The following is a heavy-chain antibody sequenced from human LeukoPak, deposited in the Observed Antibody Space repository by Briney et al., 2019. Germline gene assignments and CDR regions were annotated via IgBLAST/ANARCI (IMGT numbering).Heavy chain of an antibody. CDR1: GFTFDDYG. J-gene: IGHJ1*01. Sequence: GGSLRLSCAASGFTFDDYGMTWVRQVPGKGLEWIAEINWIGDTTRYRDSVKGRFTISRDNAKNSLDLQINSLRVEDTAFYYCATNPPGRTYLQDWGQGTLVTVSS. D-gene: IGHD1-1*01. CDR2: INWIGDTT. CDR3: ATNPPGRTYLQD. V-gene: IGHV3-20*04.